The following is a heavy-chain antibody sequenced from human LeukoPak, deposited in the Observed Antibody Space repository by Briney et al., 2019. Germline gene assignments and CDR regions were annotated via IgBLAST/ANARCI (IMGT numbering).Heavy chain of an antibody. Sequence: SVKVSCKASGGAFSSYAISWVQQAPGQGLEWMGGIIPIFGTANYAQKFQGGVTITADESTSTAYMELSSLRSEDTAVYYCARDTAMLGWFDPWGQGTLVTVSS. CDR1: GGAFSSYA. D-gene: IGHD5-18*01. CDR3: ARDTAMLGWFDP. V-gene: IGHV1-69*01. J-gene: IGHJ5*02. CDR2: IIPIFGTA.